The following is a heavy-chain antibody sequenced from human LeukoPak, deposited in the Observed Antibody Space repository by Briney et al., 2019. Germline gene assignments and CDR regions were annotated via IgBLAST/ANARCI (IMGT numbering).Heavy chain of an antibody. V-gene: IGHV4-39*01. CDR3: AREGRITMVRGVGTFDI. CDR2: IYYSGST. CDR1: GGSISSSSYY. Sequence: SETLSLTCTVSGGSISSSSYYWGWIRQPPGKGLEWIGSIYYSGSTYYNPSLKSRVTISVDTSKNQFSLELSSVTAADTAVYYCAREGRITMVRGVGTFDIWGQGTMVTVSP. D-gene: IGHD3-10*01. J-gene: IGHJ3*02.